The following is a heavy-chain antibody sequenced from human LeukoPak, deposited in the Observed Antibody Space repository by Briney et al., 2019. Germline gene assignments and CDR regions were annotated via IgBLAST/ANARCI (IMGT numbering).Heavy chain of an antibody. Sequence: SVKVSCKASGGNFGNYVIHWVRHAPGHGLEWMGRITPFFGVANYAQTFQDRVTFTADKITNTAYMQISSLKSEDTAVYFCARDTNEEYSSSSDGLAVWGQGTTVTVSS. D-gene: IGHD6-6*01. CDR3: ARDTNEEYSSSSDGLAV. V-gene: IGHV1-69*04. CDR1: GGNFGNYV. J-gene: IGHJ6*02. CDR2: ITPFFGVA.